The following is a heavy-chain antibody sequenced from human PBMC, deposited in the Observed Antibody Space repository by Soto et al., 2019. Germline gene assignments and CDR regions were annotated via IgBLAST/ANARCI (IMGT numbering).Heavy chain of an antibody. D-gene: IGHD2-21*01. CDR3: AKDRGGGAVVPDY. J-gene: IGHJ4*02. CDR1: GFSFTTYG. Sequence: QVQLVESGGGVVQPGRSLRLSCAASGFSFTTYGMHWVRQAPGEGLEWVAVIWYDGSNKYYADSVKGRFTISRDTSKNPLYLQMNSLRAKETAFYYCAKDRGGGAVVPDYWGQGTLVTVSS. CDR2: IWYDGSNK. V-gene: IGHV3-33*06.